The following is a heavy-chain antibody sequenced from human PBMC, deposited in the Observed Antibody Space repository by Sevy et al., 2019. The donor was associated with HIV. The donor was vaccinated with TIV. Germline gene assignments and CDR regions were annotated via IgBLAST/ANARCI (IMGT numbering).Heavy chain of an antibody. Sequence: GGSLRVSCAASGFTFSSYAMSWVRQAPGKGLGWVSAISGSGGSTYYADSVKGRFTISRDNSKNTLYLQMNSLRAEDTAVYYCAKGSRDGYMVLYYGGQGTLVTVSS. CDR2: ISGSGGST. D-gene: IGHD5-12*01. J-gene: IGHJ4*02. CDR1: GFTFSSYA. CDR3: AKGSRDGYMVLYY. V-gene: IGHV3-23*01.